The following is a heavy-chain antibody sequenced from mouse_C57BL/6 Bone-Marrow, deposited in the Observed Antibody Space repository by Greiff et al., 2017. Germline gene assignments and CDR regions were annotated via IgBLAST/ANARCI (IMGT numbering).Heavy chain of an antibody. J-gene: IGHJ2*01. V-gene: IGHV1-55*01. CDR2: IYPGGGCT. CDR3: ERGTCYFDD. Sequence: QVQLQQPGAELVKPGASVKMSCKASGYTFTSYWITWVKQRPGQGLEWIGDIYPGGGCTNYNQKFKSKATLTVDTSSSTAYMQLSSLTSEASAVYDCERGTCYFDDWGKGTTVTVSS. CDR1: GYTFTSYW.